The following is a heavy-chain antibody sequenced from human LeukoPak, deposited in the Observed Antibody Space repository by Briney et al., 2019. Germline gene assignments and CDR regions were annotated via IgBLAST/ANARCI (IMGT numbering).Heavy chain of an antibody. CDR2: INPNSGDT. Sequence: ASVKVSCKASGYTFTGYHIHWVRQAPGQGLEWMGRINPNSGDTNHAQKFQGRVTMTRDTSISTAYVELSRLRSDDTAVYYCARDYCSSTSCLFDYWGQGTLVTVSS. V-gene: IGHV1-2*06. CDR3: ARDYCSSTSCLFDY. J-gene: IGHJ4*02. CDR1: GYTFTGYH. D-gene: IGHD2-2*01.